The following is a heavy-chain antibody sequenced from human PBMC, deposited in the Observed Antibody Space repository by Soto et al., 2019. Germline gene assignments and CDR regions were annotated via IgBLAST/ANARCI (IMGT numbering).Heavy chain of an antibody. CDR1: GFTFRGYG. Sequence: EGSLRLSCAASGFTFRGYGMHWVRQAPGRGLEWVALISYDGSIKYYAGSVRGRFTISRDNSKNTLYLQMNSLRAEDTAVYYCANSEYSRYKNIDVWGQGTTVTVSS. J-gene: IGHJ6*02. D-gene: IGHD5-18*01. V-gene: IGHV3-30*18. CDR2: ISYDGSIK. CDR3: ANSEYSRYKNIDV.